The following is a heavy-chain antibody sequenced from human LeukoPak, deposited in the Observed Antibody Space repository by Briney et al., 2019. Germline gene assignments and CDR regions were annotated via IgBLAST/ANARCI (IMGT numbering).Heavy chain of an antibody. J-gene: IGHJ4*02. Sequence: GGSLRLSCAASGFTFSSYGMNWVRQAPGKGLEWVSYISSSGSTIYYADSVKGRFTISRDNAKNSLYLQMNSLRAEDTAVYYCARHDDSSFSFDYWGQGTLVTVSS. CDR1: GFTFSSYG. V-gene: IGHV3-48*03. D-gene: IGHD3-3*01. CDR3: ARHDDSSFSFDY. CDR2: ISSSGSTI.